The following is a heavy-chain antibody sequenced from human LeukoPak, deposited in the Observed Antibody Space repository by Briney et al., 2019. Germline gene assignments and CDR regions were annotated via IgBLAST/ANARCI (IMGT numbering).Heavy chain of an antibody. Sequence: GGSLRLSCAGSGFTFSSYSMSWVRHAPGKGLEWVSYISGSGKTIYYADSVKGRFTISRDNTKDSLYLQMNSRGAEDTAVYYCARDWDVDTAMVTVDYRGQGTLVTVSS. CDR2: ISGSGKTI. CDR3: ARDWDVDTAMVTVDY. V-gene: IGHV3-48*01. CDR1: GFTFSSYS. D-gene: IGHD5-18*01. J-gene: IGHJ4*02.